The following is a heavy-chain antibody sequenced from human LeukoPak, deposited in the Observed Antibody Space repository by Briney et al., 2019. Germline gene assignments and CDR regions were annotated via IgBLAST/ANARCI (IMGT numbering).Heavy chain of an antibody. Sequence: SETLSLTCTVSGGSISSYYWSWIRQPPGKGLEWIGYIYYSGSTNYNPSLKSRVTISVDTSKNQFSLKLSSVTAADTAVYYCARKGYPAPDFDYWGQGTLVTVSS. CDR2: IYYSGST. J-gene: IGHJ4*02. V-gene: IGHV4-59*08. CDR3: ARKGYPAPDFDY. D-gene: IGHD6-13*01. CDR1: GGSISSYY.